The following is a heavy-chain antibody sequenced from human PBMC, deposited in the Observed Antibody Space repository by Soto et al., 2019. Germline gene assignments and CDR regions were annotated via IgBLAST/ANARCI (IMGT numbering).Heavy chain of an antibody. CDR3: ARQEVHKVPAANDGSEISVYYYYMDV. D-gene: IGHD2-2*01. Sequence: SETLSLTCTVSGGSISSSSYYWGWIRRPPGKGLEWIGSIYYSGSTYYNPSLKSRVTISVDTSKNQFSLKLSSVTAADTAVYYCARQEVHKVPAANDGSEISVYYYYMDVWGKGTTVTVSS. CDR1: GGSISSSSYY. V-gene: IGHV4-39*01. J-gene: IGHJ6*03. CDR2: IYYSGST.